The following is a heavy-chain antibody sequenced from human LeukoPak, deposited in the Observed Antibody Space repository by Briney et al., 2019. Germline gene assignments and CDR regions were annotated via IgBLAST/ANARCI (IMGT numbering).Heavy chain of an antibody. Sequence: GGSLRLSCAASASGASFSSHSMNWVRQAPGKGLEWISYIHSSSNYIFYAASVEGRFTVSRDNVRNSLYMQMNSLRAEDTAMYYCAREYNSRATFDYWGQGTLVTVSS. J-gene: IGHJ4*02. CDR2: IHSSSNYI. CDR1: ASGASFSSHS. V-gene: IGHV3-21*05. CDR3: AREYNSRATFDY. D-gene: IGHD1-20*01.